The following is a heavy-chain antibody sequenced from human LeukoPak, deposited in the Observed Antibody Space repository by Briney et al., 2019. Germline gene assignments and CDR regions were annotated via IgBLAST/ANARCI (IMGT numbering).Heavy chain of an antibody. CDR1: GGTLSSYP. D-gene: IGHD3-10*02. CDR3: ARPKGDSVRDGVWFDP. Sequence: GASVKVSCKASGGTLSSYPIGWVRQAPGQGLEWMGRIVPFVNKADYAQKFQDRVTITADQATNTVYMELTSLGFEDTAVYYCARPKGDSVRDGVWFDPWGQGTLVTVSS. J-gene: IGHJ5*02. CDR2: IVPFVNKA. V-gene: IGHV1-69*02.